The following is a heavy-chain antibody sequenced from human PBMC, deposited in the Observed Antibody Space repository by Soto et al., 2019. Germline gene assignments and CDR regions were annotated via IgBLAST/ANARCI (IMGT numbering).Heavy chain of an antibody. CDR3: ARNTPEKSSWRIKYYFDY. J-gene: IGHJ4*02. V-gene: IGHV4-39*01. CDR1: GGSISSSSYY. CDR2: IYYSGST. D-gene: IGHD6-13*01. Sequence: SETLSLTCTVSGGSISSSSYYWGWIRQPPGKGLEWIGSIYYSGSTYYNPSLKSRVTISVDTSKNQFSLKLSSVTAADTAVYYCARNTPEKSSWRIKYYFDYWGQGTLVTVS.